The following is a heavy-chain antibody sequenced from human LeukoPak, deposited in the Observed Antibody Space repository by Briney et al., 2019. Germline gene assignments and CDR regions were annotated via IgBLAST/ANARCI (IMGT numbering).Heavy chain of an antibody. J-gene: IGHJ1*01. CDR1: GFTFGNYW. V-gene: IGHV3-7*01. Sequence: PGGSLRLSCAASGFTFGNYWMTWVRQAPGKGLEWVANIKQDGSDKYYVESVKGRFTISRDNAKQSVYLRMDSLRAEDTAVYYCATGYSSGWYFYFQYWGQGTLVTVSS. CDR3: ATGYSSGWYFYFQY. CDR2: IKQDGSDK. D-gene: IGHD6-19*01.